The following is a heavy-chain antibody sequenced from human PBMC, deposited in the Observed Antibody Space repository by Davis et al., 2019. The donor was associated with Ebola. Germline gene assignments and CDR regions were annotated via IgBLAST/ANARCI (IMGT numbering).Heavy chain of an antibody. Sequence: ASVQVSCNASGYTFTGFYIHWARQASGQGLEWLGWINPNTGGTNLAQKFQGWVTLTRDTSISTAYMELQRLRSDDTDVYYCARVDSVNYTSLDYWGQGTLVTVSS. CDR2: INPNTGGT. D-gene: IGHD2-2*02. J-gene: IGHJ4*02. CDR3: ARVDSVNYTSLDY. V-gene: IGHV1-2*04. CDR1: GYTFTGFY.